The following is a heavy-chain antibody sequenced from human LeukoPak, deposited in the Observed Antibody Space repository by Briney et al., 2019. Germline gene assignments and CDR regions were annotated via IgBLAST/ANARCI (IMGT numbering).Heavy chain of an antibody. Sequence: GGSLRLSCAASGFSFSSYWMHWVRQAPGKGLVWVSRINGDGSSTRYADSVKGRFTISRDNAKNTLYLQMNSLRAEDTAVYYCARGGLNALEAFNIWGQGTLVTVCS. CDR3: ARGGLNALEAFNI. D-gene: IGHD1-1*01. V-gene: IGHV3-74*01. J-gene: IGHJ3*02. CDR1: GFSFSSYW. CDR2: INGDGSST.